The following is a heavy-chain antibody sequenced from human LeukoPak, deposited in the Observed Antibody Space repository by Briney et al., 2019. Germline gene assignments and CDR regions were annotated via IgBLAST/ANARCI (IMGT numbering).Heavy chain of an antibody. CDR2: TYPGDSNT. D-gene: IGHD2-15*01. V-gene: IGHV5-51*01. J-gene: IGHJ5*02. CDR3: VRSPACSSGTCYPNWFDP. Sequence: LGESLKISCKGSGYSFTNNWIGWVRQMPGKGLEWMGITYPGDSNTRYSPSFQGQVTISVDKSISSAYLQWSSLKASDTAMYYCVRSPACSSGTCYPNWFDPWGQGTLVTVSS. CDR1: GYSFTNNW.